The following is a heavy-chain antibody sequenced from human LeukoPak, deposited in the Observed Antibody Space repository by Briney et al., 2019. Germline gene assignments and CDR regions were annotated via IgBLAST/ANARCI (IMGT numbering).Heavy chain of an antibody. Sequence: SETLSLTCTVSGDSINNYYWSWIRQPPGKGLEWIGYIYYSGTTNYNPSLKSRVSISVDTSKEQFSLKLSSVTAADTAVYYCARDWDEAPDFWSGYNWFDPWGQGTLVTVSS. CDR1: GDSINNYY. J-gene: IGHJ5*02. CDR3: ARDWDEAPDFWSGYNWFDP. V-gene: IGHV4-59*01. D-gene: IGHD3-3*01. CDR2: IYYSGTT.